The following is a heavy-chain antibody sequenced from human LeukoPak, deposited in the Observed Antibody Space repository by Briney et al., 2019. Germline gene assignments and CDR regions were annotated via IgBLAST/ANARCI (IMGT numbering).Heavy chain of an antibody. CDR3: ARWIAAAGTYWRFDP. D-gene: IGHD6-13*01. CDR1: GFTFSSYA. Sequence: PGRSLRLSCAASGFTFSSYAMHWVRQAPGKGLEWVAVISYDGSNKYYADSVKGRFTISRDNSKNTLYLQMNSLRAEDTAVYYCARWIAAAGTYWRFDPWGQGTLVTVSS. J-gene: IGHJ5*02. V-gene: IGHV3-30-3*01. CDR2: ISYDGSNK.